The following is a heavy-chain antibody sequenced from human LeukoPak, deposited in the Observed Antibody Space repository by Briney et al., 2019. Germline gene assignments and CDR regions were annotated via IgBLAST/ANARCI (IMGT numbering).Heavy chain of an antibody. CDR3: ARALVITLNYGMDV. CDR1: GYTFTSYG. CDR2: ISAYNGNT. V-gene: IGHV1-18*01. D-gene: IGHD3-16*01. J-gene: IGHJ6*02. Sequence: ASVKVSCKASGYTFTSYGISWVRQAPGQGLEWMRWISAYNGNTNYAQKLQGRVTMTTDTSTSTAYMELRSLRSDDTAVYYCARALVITLNYGMDVWGQGTTVTVSS.